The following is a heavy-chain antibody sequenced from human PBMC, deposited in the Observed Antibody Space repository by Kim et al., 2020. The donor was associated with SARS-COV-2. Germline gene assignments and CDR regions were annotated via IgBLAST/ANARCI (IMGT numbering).Heavy chain of an antibody. D-gene: IGHD3-16*02. V-gene: IGHV7-4-1*02. Sequence: ASVKVSCKASGYPFNAYALSWVRQAPGQGLDWMGWINTNTGNPTYSQGFTGRFVFSLDTSVTTTFLQINSLNTEDTAGDYCAMSTSAIVICWEDDACD. CDR3: AMSTSAIVICWEDDACD. J-gene: IGHJ3*01. CDR1: GYPFNAYA. CDR2: INTNTGNP.